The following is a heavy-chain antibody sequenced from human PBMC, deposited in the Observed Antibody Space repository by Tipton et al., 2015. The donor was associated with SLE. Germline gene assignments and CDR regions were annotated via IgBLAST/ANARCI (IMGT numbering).Heavy chain of an antibody. V-gene: IGHV3-7*03. D-gene: IGHD3-3*01. CDR2: ILQDGSEK. J-gene: IGHJ4*02. CDR3: ARDFSFWSAYYPY. Sequence: SLRLSCAASGFTFSSYWMSWVRQAPGKGLEWVANILQDGSEKHYVDSVKGRFTISRDNAKNSLYLQMNSLRAEDTAVHYCARDFSFWSAYYPYWGQGTLVAVSS. CDR1: GFTFSSYW.